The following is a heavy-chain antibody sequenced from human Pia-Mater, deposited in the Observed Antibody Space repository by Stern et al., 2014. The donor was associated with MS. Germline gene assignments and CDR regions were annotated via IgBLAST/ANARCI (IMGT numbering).Heavy chain of an antibody. J-gene: IGHJ4*02. D-gene: IGHD1-20*01. CDR1: GFTFSTFS. V-gene: IGHV3-21*01. CDR2: ISNIGTHK. Sequence: EVQLVQSGGGLVKPGGSLRLSCAASGFTFSTFSMDWVRQAPGKGLEWVASISNIGTHKYYADSLKGRFTISRDNAKNSLYLQMNSLRAEDTAVYYCARDLSPITGAYFDYWGQGTLVTVSS. CDR3: ARDLSPITGAYFDY.